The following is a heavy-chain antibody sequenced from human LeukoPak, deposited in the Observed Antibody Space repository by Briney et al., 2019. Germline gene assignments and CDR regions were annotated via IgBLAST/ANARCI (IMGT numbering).Heavy chain of an antibody. J-gene: IGHJ4*02. V-gene: IGHV3-23*01. CDR1: GFTSSSYA. Sequence: GGSLRLSCAASGFTSSSYAMSWVRQAPGKGLEWVSAISGSGGSTYYADSVKGRFTISRDNSKNTLYLQMSSLRAEDTAVYYCAKDREGSYSSPFDYWGQGTLVTVSS. D-gene: IGHD6-13*01. CDR3: AKDREGSYSSPFDY. CDR2: ISGSGGST.